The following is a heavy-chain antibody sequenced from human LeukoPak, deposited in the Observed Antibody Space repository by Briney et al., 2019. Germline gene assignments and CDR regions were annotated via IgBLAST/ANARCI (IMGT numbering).Heavy chain of an antibody. CDR3: ATRYSFNYLGY. Sequence: SGGSLRLSCAASGFTFRSYSMNWVRQAPGKGLEWVSSLDGGGSTYNADSVKGRFTISRDNSENTLYLQMNSLRAEDTAVYYCATRYSFNYLGYWGQGTLVTVSS. J-gene: IGHJ4*02. CDR2: LDGGGST. CDR1: GFTFRSYS. D-gene: IGHD5-18*01. V-gene: IGHV3-53*01.